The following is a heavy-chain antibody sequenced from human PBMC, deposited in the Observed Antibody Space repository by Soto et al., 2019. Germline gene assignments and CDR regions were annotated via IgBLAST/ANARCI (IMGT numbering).Heavy chain of an antibody. CDR3: ASPKIAFYNWFDP. Sequence: PSETLSLTCTVSGGSISSSSYYWGWIRQPPGKGLEWIGSIHYSGSTYYNPSLKSRVTISVDTPKNQFSLKLSSVTAADTAVYYCASPKIAFYNWFDPWGQGTLVTVS. D-gene: IGHD3-3*02. J-gene: IGHJ5*02. CDR2: IHYSGST. V-gene: IGHV4-39*01. CDR1: GGSISSSSYY.